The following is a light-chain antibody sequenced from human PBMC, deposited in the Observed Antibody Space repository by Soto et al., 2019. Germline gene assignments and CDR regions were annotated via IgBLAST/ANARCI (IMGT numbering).Light chain of an antibody. V-gene: IGKV3-20*01. CDR2: GAS. Sequence: EIVLTQSPGTLSLSPGERATLSCRASQSVSSISLVWYQQKPGQAPRLLISGASSRATGIPDRFSGSGSGTDFTLTISRLEPEDFAVYYCQQFGSSPPWTSGQGTKVEIK. CDR1: QSVSSIS. J-gene: IGKJ1*01. CDR3: QQFGSSPPWT.